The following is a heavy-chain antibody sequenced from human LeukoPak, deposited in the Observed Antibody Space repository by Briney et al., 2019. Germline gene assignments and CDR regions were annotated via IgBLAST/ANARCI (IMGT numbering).Heavy chain of an antibody. V-gene: IGHV3-15*07. D-gene: IGHD3-22*01. CDR3: TTDPFYYYDSSGYSY. Sequence: GGSLRLSCAASGFTFRNAWMNWVRQAPGKGLEWVGRIKSKTDGGTTDYAAPVKGRFTISRDDSKNTLYLQMNSLKTEDTAVYYCTTDPFYYYDSSGYSYWGQGTLVTVSS. J-gene: IGHJ4*02. CDR2: IKSKTDGGTT. CDR1: GFTFRNAW.